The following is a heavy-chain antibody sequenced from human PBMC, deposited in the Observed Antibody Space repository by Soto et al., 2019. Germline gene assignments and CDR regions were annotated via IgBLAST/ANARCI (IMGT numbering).Heavy chain of an antibody. CDR2: VYYTGTT. D-gene: IGHD3-10*01. CDR1: GYFLGSYNW. Sequence: HLQESGPGLVKPSDTLSLTCTVPGYFLGSYNWWAWIRQAPGKGLEWIGYVYYTGTTYYNLSLRNRVTMSVDSAKDQFSLSVASVTAADTAVYYCARNSGLKTGRLDYWGQGILVTVSS. V-gene: IGHV4-28*01. CDR3: ARNSGLKTGRLDY. J-gene: IGHJ4*02.